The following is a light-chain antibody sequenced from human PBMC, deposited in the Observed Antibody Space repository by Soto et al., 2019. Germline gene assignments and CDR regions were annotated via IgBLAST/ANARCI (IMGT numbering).Light chain of an antibody. CDR3: QQRSKMPLT. J-gene: IGKJ1*01. V-gene: IGKV3-11*01. CDR2: DAS. CDR1: QSVRNY. Sequence: EIVFTQSPATRPLSPGETATLSCRASQSVRNYLAWYQQKPGQAHRLLIYDASNRDTGIPARFSGTGSETDVTLTISSLEPEEFAIYYCQQRSKMPLTFGHGTKV.